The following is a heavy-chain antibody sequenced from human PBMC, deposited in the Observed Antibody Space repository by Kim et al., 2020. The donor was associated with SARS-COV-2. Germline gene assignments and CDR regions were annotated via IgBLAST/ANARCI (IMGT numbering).Heavy chain of an antibody. CDR2: ISTSGSTI. D-gene: IGHD2-2*01. CDR1: GFTFSTYE. Sequence: EGSLRLSCAASGFTFSTYEMNWVRQAPGKGLEWISYISTSGSTIYYADSVKGRFTISRDNAKSSLSLQMNSLRAEDTAVYYCARSLYCSSTSCFYGMDV. J-gene: IGHJ6*01. CDR3: ARSLYCSSTSCFYGMDV. V-gene: IGHV3-48*03.